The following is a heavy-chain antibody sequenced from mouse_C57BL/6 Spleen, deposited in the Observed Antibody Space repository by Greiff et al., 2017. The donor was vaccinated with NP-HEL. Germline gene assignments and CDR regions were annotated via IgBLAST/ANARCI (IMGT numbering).Heavy chain of an antibody. CDR1: GYTFTGYW. CDR3: ARGAYYYGSSMYYAMDY. D-gene: IGHD1-1*01. CDR2: ILPGSGST. Sequence: QVQLQQSGAELMKPGASVKLSCKATGYTFTGYWIEWVKQRPGHGLEWIGEILPGSGSTNYNEKLKGKATFTADTSSNTAYMQLSSLTTEDSAIYYCARGAYYYGSSMYYAMDYWGQGTSVTVSS. V-gene: IGHV1-9*01. J-gene: IGHJ4*01.